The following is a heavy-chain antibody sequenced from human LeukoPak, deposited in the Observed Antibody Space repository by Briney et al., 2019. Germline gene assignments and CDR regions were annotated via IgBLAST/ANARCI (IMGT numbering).Heavy chain of an antibody. J-gene: IGHJ4*02. CDR1: GFTFGTYW. CDR2: ISYDGSNK. Sequence: GGSLRLSCTASGFTFGTYWMAWVRQAPGKGLEWVAVISYDGSNKYYADSVKGRFTISRDNSKNTLYLQMNSLRAEDTAVYYCAKEGRAWRYCSSTSCYYFDYWGQGTLVTVSS. V-gene: IGHV3-30*18. CDR3: AKEGRAWRYCSSTSCYYFDY. D-gene: IGHD2-2*01.